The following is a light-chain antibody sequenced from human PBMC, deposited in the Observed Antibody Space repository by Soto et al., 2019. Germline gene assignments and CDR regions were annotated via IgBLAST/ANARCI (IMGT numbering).Light chain of an antibody. CDR1: QSVSSN. CDR2: GAS. Sequence: ERVMTQYPATPSVSPGERATLSSRASQSVSSNLAGYQQKPGQAPRLLIYGASTRATGIPDRFSGSGSGTDFTLTISRLEPEDFAVYYCQQYGSSSITFGQGTRLEIK. CDR3: QQYGSSSIT. J-gene: IGKJ5*01. V-gene: IGKV3-20*01.